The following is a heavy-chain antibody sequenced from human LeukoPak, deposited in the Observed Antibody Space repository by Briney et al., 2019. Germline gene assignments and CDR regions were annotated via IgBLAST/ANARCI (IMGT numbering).Heavy chain of an antibody. D-gene: IGHD4-23*01. CDR1: GGTFSSYA. J-gene: IGHJ4*02. CDR2: IIPIFGTA. CDR3: AREGHGGNSYRPWDY. V-gene: IGHV1-69*05. Sequence: ASVKVSCKASGGTFSSYAISWVRQAPGQGLEWMGGIIPIFGTANYAQKFQGRVTITTDESTSTAYMELSSLRSEDTAVYYCAREGHGGNSYRPWDYWGQGTLVTVSS.